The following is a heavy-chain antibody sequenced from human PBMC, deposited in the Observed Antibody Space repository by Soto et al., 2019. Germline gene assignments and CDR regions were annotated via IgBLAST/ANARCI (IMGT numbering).Heavy chain of an antibody. V-gene: IGHV3-23*01. D-gene: IGHD3-9*01. CDR3: AKGPYYDILTGKFDY. CDR2: ISGSGGST. J-gene: IGHJ4*02. CDR1: GFTFSSYA. Sequence: GGSLRLSCAASGFTFSSYAMSWVRQAPGKGLEWVSAISGSGGSTYYADSVKGRFTISRDNSKNTLYLQMNSLRAEDTAVYYCAKGPYYDILTGKFDYWGQGTLVTVSS.